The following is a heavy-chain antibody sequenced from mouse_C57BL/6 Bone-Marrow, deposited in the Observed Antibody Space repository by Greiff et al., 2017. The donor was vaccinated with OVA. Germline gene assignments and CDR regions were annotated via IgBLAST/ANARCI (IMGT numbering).Heavy chain of an antibody. V-gene: IGHV1-26*01. CDR2: INPNNGGT. D-gene: IGHD2-3*01. CDR1: GYTFTDYY. Sequence: VQLKQSGPELVKPGASVKISCKASGYTFTDYYMNWVKQSHGKSLEWIGDINPNNGGTSYNQKFKGKATLTVDKSSSTAYMGLRSLTSEDSAVYYCARDDGYYWFAYWGQGTLVTVSA. CDR3: ARDDGYYWFAY. J-gene: IGHJ3*01.